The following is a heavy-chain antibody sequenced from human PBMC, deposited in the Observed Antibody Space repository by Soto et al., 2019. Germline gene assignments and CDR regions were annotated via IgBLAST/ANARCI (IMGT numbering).Heavy chain of an antibody. D-gene: IGHD6-19*01. Sequence: SETLSLTCTVSGGSISSYYWSWIRQPPGKGLEWIGYIYYSGSTNYNPSLKSRVTISVDTSKNQFSLKLSSVTAADTAVYYCAREGRSGWTPDLDYWGQGTLVTVSS. V-gene: IGHV4-59*01. CDR3: AREGRSGWTPDLDY. CDR1: GGSISSYY. J-gene: IGHJ4*02. CDR2: IYYSGST.